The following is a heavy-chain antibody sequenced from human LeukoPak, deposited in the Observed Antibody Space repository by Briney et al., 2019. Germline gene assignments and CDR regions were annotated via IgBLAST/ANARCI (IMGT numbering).Heavy chain of an antibody. D-gene: IGHD1-1*01. CDR2: IGTAGDT. CDR1: GFTFSDYD. V-gene: IGHV3-13*01. CDR3: ARVAKERVGGVYYFDY. J-gene: IGHJ4*02. Sequence: SGGSLRLSCAASGFTFSDYDMHWVRQATGKGLEWVSAIGTAGDTYYTGSVKGRFTISRENAKNSLYLQMISLRAGDTAVYYCARVAKERVGGVYYFDYWGQGTLVTVSS.